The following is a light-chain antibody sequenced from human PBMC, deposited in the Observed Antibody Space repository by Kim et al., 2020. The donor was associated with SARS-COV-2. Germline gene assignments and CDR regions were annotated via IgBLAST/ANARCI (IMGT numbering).Light chain of an antibody. CDR1: QNINTW. Sequence: DIQMTQSPSTLSASVGDRLTITCRASQNINTWLAWYQQKPGKAPKLLIYKASTLESGVTSRFTGSGSGTEFTLTISSLQADDFATYYCQQYSSYSPLTFGQGTKVDIK. CDR2: KAS. V-gene: IGKV1-5*03. J-gene: IGKJ1*01. CDR3: QQYSSYSPLT.